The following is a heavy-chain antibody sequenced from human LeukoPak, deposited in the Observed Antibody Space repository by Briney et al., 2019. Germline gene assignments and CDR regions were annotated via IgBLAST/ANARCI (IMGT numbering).Heavy chain of an antibody. D-gene: IGHD3-22*01. Sequence: PGGSLRLSCAASGFTFSSYGMHWDRQAPGKGLEWVAVISYDGSNKYYADSVKGRFTISRDNSKNTLYLQMNSLRAEDTAVYYCAKDRYDSSGYIDYWGQGTLVTVSS. CDR3: AKDRYDSSGYIDY. CDR1: GFTFSSYG. V-gene: IGHV3-30*18. J-gene: IGHJ4*02. CDR2: ISYDGSNK.